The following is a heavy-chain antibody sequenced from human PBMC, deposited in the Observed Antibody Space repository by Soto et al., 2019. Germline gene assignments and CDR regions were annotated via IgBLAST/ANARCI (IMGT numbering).Heavy chain of an antibody. J-gene: IGHJ4*02. CDR3: ARISGYSYGDDFDY. Sequence: GGSLRLSCAASGFTFSSYSMNWVRQAPGKGLEWVSSISSSSSYIYYADSVKGRFTISRDNAKNSLYLQMNSLRAEDTAVYYCARISGYSYGDDFDYWGQGTLVTVSS. CDR2: ISSSSSYI. CDR1: GFTFSSYS. D-gene: IGHD5-18*01. V-gene: IGHV3-21*01.